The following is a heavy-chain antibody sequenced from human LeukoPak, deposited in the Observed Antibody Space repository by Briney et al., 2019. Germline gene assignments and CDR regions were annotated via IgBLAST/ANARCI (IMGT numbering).Heavy chain of an antibody. Sequence: ASVKVSCKASGYTLTGYYMHWVRQAPGQGLEWMGWINPNSGGTNYAQKFQGRVTMTRDTSISTAYMELSRLRSDDTAVYYCARENYYDSSGYYGGHYYMDVWGKGTTVTVSS. V-gene: IGHV1-2*02. CDR3: ARENYYDSSGYYGGHYYMDV. CDR1: GYTLTGYY. CDR2: INPNSGGT. J-gene: IGHJ6*03. D-gene: IGHD3-22*01.